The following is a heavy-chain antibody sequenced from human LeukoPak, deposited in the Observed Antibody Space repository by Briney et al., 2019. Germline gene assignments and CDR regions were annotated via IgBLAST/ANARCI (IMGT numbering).Heavy chain of an antibody. Sequence: SVKVSCKASGGTFSSFVINWVRQAPGQGLEWMGGIIPIFGTANYAQKFQGRVTIIADESTSTAYMELSSLRSEDTAIYYCARGVRGNYWGQGTLVTVSS. D-gene: IGHD3-10*01. CDR1: GGTFSSFV. V-gene: IGHV1-69*01. CDR2: IIPIFGTA. J-gene: IGHJ4*02. CDR3: ARGVRGNY.